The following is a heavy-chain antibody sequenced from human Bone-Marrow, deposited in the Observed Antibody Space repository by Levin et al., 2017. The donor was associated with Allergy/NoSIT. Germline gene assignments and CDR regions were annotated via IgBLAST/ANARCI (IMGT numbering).Heavy chain of an antibody. CDR3: ARDQDDFWSGYYRAYNYYYGMDV. CDR1: GFTFSSYS. D-gene: IGHD3-3*01. Sequence: ASETLSLTCAASGFTFSSYSMNWVRQAPGKGLEWVSSISSSSSYIYYADSVKGRFTISRDNAKNSLYLQMNSLRAEDTAVYYCARDQDDFWSGYYRAYNYYYGMDVWGQGTTVTVSS. CDR2: ISSSSSYI. V-gene: IGHV3-21*01. J-gene: IGHJ6*02.